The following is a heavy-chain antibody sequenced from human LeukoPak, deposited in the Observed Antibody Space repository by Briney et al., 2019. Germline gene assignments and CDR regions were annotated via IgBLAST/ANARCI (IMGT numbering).Heavy chain of an antibody. D-gene: IGHD6-13*01. V-gene: IGHV3-23*01. CDR3: AKGDSSSWLFDY. CDR2: ISGSGGST. Sequence: GGSLRLSCAASGFTFSSYAMSWARQAPGKGLEWVSAISGSGGSTYYADSVKGRFTISRDNSKNTLYLQMNSLRAEDTAVYYCAKGDSSSWLFDYWGQGTLVTVSS. J-gene: IGHJ4*02. CDR1: GFTFSSYA.